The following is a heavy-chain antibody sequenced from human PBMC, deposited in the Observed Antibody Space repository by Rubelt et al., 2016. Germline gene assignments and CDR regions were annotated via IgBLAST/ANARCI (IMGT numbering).Heavy chain of an antibody. Sequence: LVQPGGSLRLSCAASGFTLTSNYMAWVRQAPGKGLEWVSIIYAGGATYYADSVKGRSTISRHNSKNTLDLQMNSLRPEDTAVYYCAKVRTAAGAGEGNWFDPWGQGTLVTVSS. CDR1: GFTLTSNY. CDR2: IYAGGAT. J-gene: IGHJ5*02. D-gene: IGHD6-13*01. V-gene: IGHV3-53*04. CDR3: AKVRTAAGAGEGNWFDP.